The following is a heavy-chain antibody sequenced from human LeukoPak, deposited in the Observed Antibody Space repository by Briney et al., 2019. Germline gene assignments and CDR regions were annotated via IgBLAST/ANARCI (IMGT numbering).Heavy chain of an antibody. V-gene: IGHV4-39*07. J-gene: IGHJ4*02. D-gene: IGHD3-10*01. Sequence: PSDTLSLTCTVSGGSISSSNYYWGWIRQPPGKGLEWFGSIYYSGSTYYHPSLKSRVTISVDTSKNQFSLKLSSVAAADTAVYYCASSYYGSGAFDYWGQGTLVTVSS. CDR2: IYYSGST. CDR3: ASSYYGSGAFDY. CDR1: GGSISSSNYY.